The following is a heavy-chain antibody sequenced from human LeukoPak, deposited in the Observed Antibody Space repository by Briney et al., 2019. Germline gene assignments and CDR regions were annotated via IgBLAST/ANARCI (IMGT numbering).Heavy chain of an antibody. D-gene: IGHD1-26*01. Sequence: GGSLRLSCAASGFTFNSDSMNWVRRAPGEGREWVSSISSRSDYIDYGDSVRGRVTISRDNTKNSLFLHLNSLRVADTALYYCARVWSASYRHTDYWGRGTLVTVSS. CDR2: ISSRSDYI. V-gene: IGHV3-21*01. CDR3: ARVWSASYRHTDY. J-gene: IGHJ4*02. CDR1: GFTFNSDS.